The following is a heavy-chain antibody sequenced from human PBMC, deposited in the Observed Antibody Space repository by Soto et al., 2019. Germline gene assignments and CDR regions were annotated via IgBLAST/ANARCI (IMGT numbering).Heavy chain of an antibody. CDR3: AREAINSSGYSRYLQH. D-gene: IGHD3-22*01. Sequence: ASVKVSCKASGYTFTHYHVYWVRQAPGRGLEWLGMINPSGGSTTYAQNLQGRVTMTRDTSTNTVYMELSSLRSEDTAVYYCAREAINSSGYSRYLQHWGQGTLVTV. J-gene: IGHJ1*01. CDR2: INPSGGST. V-gene: IGHV1-46*01. CDR1: GYTFTHYH.